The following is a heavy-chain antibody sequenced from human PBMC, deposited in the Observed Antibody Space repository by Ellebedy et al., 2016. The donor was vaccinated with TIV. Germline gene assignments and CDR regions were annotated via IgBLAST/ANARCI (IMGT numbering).Heavy chain of an antibody. Sequence: SETLSLXXTVSNGSAASFSSYYWSWIRQPAGKGLEWMGRIFMSGTTTYNPSLKSRLTMSIDTSKTQFSLTLHSVTAADVAVYFCARLRQSRDRGHWYFDLWGRGTLVTVSS. CDR1: NGSAASFSSYY. CDR2: IFMSGTT. J-gene: IGHJ2*01. V-gene: IGHV4-4*07. D-gene: IGHD1-14*01. CDR3: ARLRQSRDRGHWYFDL.